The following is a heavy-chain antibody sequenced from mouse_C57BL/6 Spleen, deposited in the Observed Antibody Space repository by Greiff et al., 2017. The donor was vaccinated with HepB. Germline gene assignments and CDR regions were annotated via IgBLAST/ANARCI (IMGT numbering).Heavy chain of an antibody. CDR2: INSDGGST. J-gene: IGHJ3*01. CDR3: ARQGSNYVPFAY. D-gene: IGHD2-5*01. V-gene: IGHV5-2*01. CDR1: EYEFPSHD. Sequence: DVKLVESGGGLVQPGESLKLSCESNEYEFPSHDMSWVRKTPEKRLELVAAINSDGGSTYYPDTMERRFIISRDNTKKTLYLQMSSLRSEDTALYYCARQGSNYVPFAYWGQGTLVTVSA.